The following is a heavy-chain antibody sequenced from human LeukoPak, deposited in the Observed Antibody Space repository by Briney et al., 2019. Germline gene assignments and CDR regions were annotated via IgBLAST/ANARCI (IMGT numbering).Heavy chain of an antibody. CDR2: IYYSGST. CDR3: GGGSDGRGYFDY. D-gene: IGHD1-26*01. CDR1: GGSISSSY. J-gene: IGHJ4*02. V-gene: IGHV4-59*08. Sequence: SETLSLTCTVPGGSISSSYCSWIRQPPGKGLEWIGYIYYSGSTNYNPSLKSRVTISVDTSKNQFSLKLSSVTAADTAVYYCGGGSDGRGYFDYWGQGTLVTVSS.